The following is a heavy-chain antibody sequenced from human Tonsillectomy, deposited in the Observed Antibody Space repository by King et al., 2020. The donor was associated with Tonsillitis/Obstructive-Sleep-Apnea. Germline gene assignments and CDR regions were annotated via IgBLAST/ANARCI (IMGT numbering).Heavy chain of an antibody. V-gene: IGHV3-30*18. CDR2: ISYDGSNK. CDR1: GFTFSSYG. D-gene: IGHD2-2*01. Sequence: QLVESGGGVVQPGTSLRLSCAASGFTFSSYGMYWVRQAPGKGLEWVAVISYDGSNKYYADSVKGRFTISRDNSKNTLYLQMNSLRAEDTAVYYCAKDGRDIVVDPNYYYYYYMDVWGKGTTVTVSS. J-gene: IGHJ6*03. CDR3: AKDGRDIVVDPNYYYYYYMDV.